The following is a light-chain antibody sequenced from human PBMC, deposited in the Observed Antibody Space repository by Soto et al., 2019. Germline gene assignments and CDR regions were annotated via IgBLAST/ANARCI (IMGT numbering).Light chain of an antibody. Sequence: EIVMTQSPATLSVSPGERATLSCRASQTVSTSLAWYQQKPGQAPRLLIYGASFRATGIPDRFSGRGSGTDFTLSISRLEPEDFAVYYCQQYVTSPRTFGQGTKVDIK. V-gene: IGKV3-20*01. CDR2: GAS. CDR3: QQYVTSPRT. J-gene: IGKJ1*01. CDR1: QTVSTS.